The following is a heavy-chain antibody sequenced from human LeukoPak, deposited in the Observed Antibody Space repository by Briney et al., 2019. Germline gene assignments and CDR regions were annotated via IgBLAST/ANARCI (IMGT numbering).Heavy chain of an antibody. CDR1: GGSFSGHY. D-gene: IGHD3-10*01. CDR3: ARVDYYGSGTYYRFDY. Sequence: PSETLSLTCAVYGGSFSGHYWSWIRQPPGKGLEWIGNIYYSGITYYNPSLKSRATLSVDTSKNQFSLKLSSVTAADTAVYYCARVDYYGSGTYYRFDYWGQGTLVTVSS. V-gene: IGHV4-34*01. J-gene: IGHJ4*02. CDR2: IYYSGIT.